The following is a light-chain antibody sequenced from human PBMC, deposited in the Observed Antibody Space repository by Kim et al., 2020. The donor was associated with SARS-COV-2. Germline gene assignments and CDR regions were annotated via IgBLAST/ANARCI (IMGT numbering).Light chain of an antibody. J-gene: IGLJ3*02. Sequence: QSVLTQPPSVSETPGQSVTISCSGSMSNIGNNFVYWYQQLPGAAPKLLVYRNHERPSGVPDRFSGSKSDTSASLAITGLRSADEADYYCASWDDGLNGTVCGGGTQMTVL. V-gene: IGLV1-47*01. CDR1: MSNIGNNF. CDR2: RNH. CDR3: ASWDDGLNGTV.